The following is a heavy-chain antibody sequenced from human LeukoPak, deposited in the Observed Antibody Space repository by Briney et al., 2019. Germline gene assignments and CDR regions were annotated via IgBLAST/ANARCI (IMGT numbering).Heavy chain of an antibody. J-gene: IGHJ4*02. CDR1: GGSFSGYY. Sequence: SETLSLTCAVYGGSFSGYYWSWIRQPPGQGVEWIGEFNNSGSTNYNPSLKSRVTKSVEQYKNQISLKQSSVTAAGPRVYYCRRGTIQLWRTLYDFDYLGQGTLVTLSP. CDR3: RRGTIQLWRTLYDFDY. D-gene: IGHD5-18*01. CDR2: FNNSGST. V-gene: IGHV4-34*01.